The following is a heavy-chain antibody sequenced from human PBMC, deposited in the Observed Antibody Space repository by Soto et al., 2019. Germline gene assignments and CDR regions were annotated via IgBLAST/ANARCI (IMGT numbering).Heavy chain of an antibody. CDR2: ISGSGGST. CDR3: AKNLAGGSSSLVFDY. Sequence: EVQLLESGGGLVQPGGSRGLSCAASGFTFSSYAMSWVRQAPGKGLEWVSAISGSGGSTYYADSVKGRFTISRDNSKNTLYLQMNSLRAEDTAVYYCAKNLAGGSSSLVFDYWGQGTLVTVSS. D-gene: IGHD2-15*01. J-gene: IGHJ4*02. V-gene: IGHV3-23*01. CDR1: GFTFSSYA.